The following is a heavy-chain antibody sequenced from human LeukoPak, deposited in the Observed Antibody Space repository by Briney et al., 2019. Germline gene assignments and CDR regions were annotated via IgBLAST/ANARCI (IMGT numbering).Heavy chain of an antibody. D-gene: IGHD3-22*01. CDR1: GGSVSSTSYW. J-gene: IGHJ4*02. CDR3: ARLYSSGYQPHTTYFDY. Sequence: PSETLSLTCTVSGGSVSSTSYWWVWIRQPPGKGLEWIGSIDYSGSTYFNPSLKSRVTKSVDTSKNQFSLKLNSVTAADTAVYYCARLYSSGYQPHTTYFDYWGQGTLVTVSS. V-gene: IGHV4-39*01. CDR2: IDYSGST.